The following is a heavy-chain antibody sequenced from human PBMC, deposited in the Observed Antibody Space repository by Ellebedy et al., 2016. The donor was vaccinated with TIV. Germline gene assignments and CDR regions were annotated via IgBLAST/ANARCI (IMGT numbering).Heavy chain of an antibody. CDR3: AREWCTMIVVAEGYYYGMDV. Sequence: SVKVSXXASGGTFSSYAISWVRQAPGQGLEWMGRIIPILGIANYAQKFQGRVTITADKSTSTAYMELSSLRSEDTAVYYCAREWCTMIVVAEGYYYGMDVWGQGTLVTVSS. CDR2: IIPILGIA. V-gene: IGHV1-69*04. CDR1: GGTFSSYA. J-gene: IGHJ6*02. D-gene: IGHD3-22*01.